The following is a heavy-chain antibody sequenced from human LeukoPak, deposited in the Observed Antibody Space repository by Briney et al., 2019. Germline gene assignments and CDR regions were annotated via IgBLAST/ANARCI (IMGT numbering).Heavy chain of an antibody. J-gene: IGHJ4*02. CDR1: GFTVSTYY. V-gene: IGHV3-66*04. CDR3: ARHRGLKWGQFDY. D-gene: IGHD7-27*01. Sequence: PGGSLRLSRSASGFTVSTYYMAWVRQAPGTGLEWVSLIYSGGTTYYAASVKGRFTISRDKSNNTLYLQMSSLRVEDTAVYYCARHRGLKWGQFDYRGQGALVTVSS. CDR2: IYSGGTT.